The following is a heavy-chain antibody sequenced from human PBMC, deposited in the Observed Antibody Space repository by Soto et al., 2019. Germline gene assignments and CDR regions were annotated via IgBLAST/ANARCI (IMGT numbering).Heavy chain of an antibody. Sequence: PGGSLRLSCASSGFTFSGYGMHWVRQAPGKGLEWVAVIWYDGSNKYYADSVKGRFTISRDNSKNTLYLQMNSLRAEDTAVYYCARGGRYLGYCSGGSCYHRIWGQGTLVTVSS. CDR2: IWYDGSNK. J-gene: IGHJ4*02. D-gene: IGHD2-15*01. CDR1: GFTFSGYG. V-gene: IGHV3-33*01. CDR3: ARGGRYLGYCSGGSCYHRI.